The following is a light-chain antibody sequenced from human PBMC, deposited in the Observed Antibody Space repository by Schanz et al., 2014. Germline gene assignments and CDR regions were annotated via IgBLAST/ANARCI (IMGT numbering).Light chain of an antibody. Sequence: EIVLTQSPGTLSLSPGKRATLSCRASQSVSSSYLAWYQQKPGQAPRLLIYAASSRATGIPDRFSGSGSGTDFTLTISRLEPEDFAVYYCQQYGSSRTFGPGTKLEIK. CDR2: AAS. J-gene: IGKJ2*01. CDR3: QQYGSSRT. CDR1: QSVSSSY. V-gene: IGKV3-20*01.